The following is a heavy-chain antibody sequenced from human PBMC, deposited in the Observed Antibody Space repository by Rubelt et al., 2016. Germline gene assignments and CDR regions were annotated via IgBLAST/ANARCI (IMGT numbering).Heavy chain of an antibody. CDR1: GYTFTGYY. CDR2: INPNSGGK. CDR3: ARFAIGGHSSGYLFDY. J-gene: IGHJ4*02. Sequence: QVQLVQSGAEVKKPGASVKVSCKASGYTFTGYYMHWVRQAPGQGLEWMGWINPNSGGKNYAKKFQGRVTMTRDTSISTAYMELSRLRSDDTAVYYCARFAIGGHSSGYLFDYWGQGTLVTVSS. D-gene: IGHD3-22*01. V-gene: IGHV1-2*02.